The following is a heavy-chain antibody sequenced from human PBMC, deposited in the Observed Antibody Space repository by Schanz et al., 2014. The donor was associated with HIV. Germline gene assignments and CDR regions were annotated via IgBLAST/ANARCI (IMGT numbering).Heavy chain of an antibody. D-gene: IGHD3-16*02. J-gene: IGHJ6*02. CDR2: ISYDGSNK. V-gene: IGHV3-30-3*01. CDR1: GFTFSSYA. Sequence: QVQLVESGGGVVQPGRSLRLSCAASGFTFSSYAMHWVRQAPGKGLEWVAVISYDGSNKYYADSVKGRFTISRDNSKNTLYLQMNSLRAEDTAVYYCARDGRSYYDYHGMDVWGQGTTVTVSS. CDR3: ARDGRSYYDYHGMDV.